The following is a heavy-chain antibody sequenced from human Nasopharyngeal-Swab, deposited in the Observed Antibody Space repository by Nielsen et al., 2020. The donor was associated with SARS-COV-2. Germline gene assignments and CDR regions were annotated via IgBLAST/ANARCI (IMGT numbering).Heavy chain of an antibody. CDR2: ISYDGSSS. V-gene: IGHV3-30*04. CDR3: ARGNGSYYLYIWDN. CDR1: GFTFTSYA. D-gene: IGHD1-26*01. Sequence: EGSLRLSCAASGFTFTSYAMHWVRQAPGKGLEWVAVISYDGSSSYYADSVKGRFIISRDNSKNTLYLRMNSLRAEDTAVYYCARGNGSYYLYIWDNWGQGTLVTVSS. J-gene: IGHJ4*02.